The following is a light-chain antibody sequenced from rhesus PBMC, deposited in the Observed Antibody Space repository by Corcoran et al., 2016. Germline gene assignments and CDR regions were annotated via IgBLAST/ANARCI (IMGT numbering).Light chain of an antibody. CDR3: LQHNSYPWT. CDR2: DAS. Sequence: DIQMTQSPSSLSASVGDTVTITCRASQGISSYLNWFQQKPGKAPKLLIYDASSLESGVPSRFSGSGSGTDFTLTISSLQPEDFAAYYCLQHNSYPWTFGQGTKVDIK. J-gene: IGKJ1*01. V-gene: IGKV1-28*03. CDR1: QGISSY.